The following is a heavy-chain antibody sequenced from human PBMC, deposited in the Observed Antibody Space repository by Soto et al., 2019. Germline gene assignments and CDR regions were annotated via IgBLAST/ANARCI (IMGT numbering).Heavy chain of an antibody. D-gene: IGHD3-22*01. CDR2: IIPIFGTA. Sequence: SVKVSCKASGGTFSSYAISWVRQAPGQGLEWMGGIIPIFGTANYAQKFQGRVTITADESTSTAYMELSSLRSEDTAVYYCARGTYYYDSSGYYYGNYWGQGTLVTVSS. CDR3: ARGTYYYDSSGYYYGNY. CDR1: GGTFSSYA. V-gene: IGHV1-69*13. J-gene: IGHJ4*02.